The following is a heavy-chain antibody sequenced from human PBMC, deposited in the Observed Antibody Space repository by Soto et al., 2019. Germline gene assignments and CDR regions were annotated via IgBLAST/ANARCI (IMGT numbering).Heavy chain of an antibody. CDR1: GGSFGNLA. CDR2: IIPIYRAS. D-gene: IGHD2-2*02. CDR3: ATDTKDGYTSWFFDL. Sequence: QVQLVQSEAEVKKPGSSVKVSCKASGGSFGNLAISWVRQAPGQGLEWVAGIIPIYRASNYAEHFRGRISLTLDESTATTYLQLSSLTSEDSAIYSCATDTKDGYTSWFFDLWGRGTQVTVSS. J-gene: IGHJ2*01. V-gene: IGHV1-69*01.